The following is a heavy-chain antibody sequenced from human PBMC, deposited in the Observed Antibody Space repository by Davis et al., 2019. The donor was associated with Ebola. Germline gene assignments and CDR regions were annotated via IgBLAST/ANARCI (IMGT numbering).Heavy chain of an antibody. D-gene: IGHD3-16*01. CDR2: ISGYNGNT. CDR3: AKDREGEYDI. Sequence: ASVQVSCKASGYTFSSSAFSWVRRAPGQGLEWVGWISGYNGNTKYAQNYQGRVTMTTDTSTSTAYMELRNLRSDDAAVYYCAKDREGEYDIWGQGTMVTVSS. CDR1: GYTFSSSA. V-gene: IGHV1-18*01. J-gene: IGHJ3*02.